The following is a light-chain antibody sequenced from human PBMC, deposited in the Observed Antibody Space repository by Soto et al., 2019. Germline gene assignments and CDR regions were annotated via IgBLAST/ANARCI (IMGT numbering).Light chain of an antibody. CDR2: AAS. CDR1: ESVSSDY. J-gene: IGKJ2*01. CDR3: QQYGYSVYS. Sequence: IVLSQSPGTVSLSQGERATLSCRASESVSSDYLAWYQQRPGQAPRLLIYAASTRATGIPDRFSGSGSGTDFTLTIARLEPEDCAVYYCQQYGYSVYSFGQGTKVDIK. V-gene: IGKV3-20*01.